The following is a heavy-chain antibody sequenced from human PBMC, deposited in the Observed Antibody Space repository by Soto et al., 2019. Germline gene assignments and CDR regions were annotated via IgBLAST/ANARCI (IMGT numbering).Heavy chain of an antibody. V-gene: IGHV4-34*01. CDR2: MSHSGGT. CDR1: GGFVSSGSYY. J-gene: IGHJ3*02. Sequence: QVQLQQWGAGLLKPSETLSLTCAVYGGFVSSGSYYWSWIRQPPGKGLEWIGEMSHSGGTHFNPSLKSPVTVPVDTSTNQFSLRMSSLTASATALYFCARVERGTATTVVDAFDTWCSGTMVTVPS. CDR3: ARVERGTATTVVDAFDT. D-gene: IGHD1-1*01.